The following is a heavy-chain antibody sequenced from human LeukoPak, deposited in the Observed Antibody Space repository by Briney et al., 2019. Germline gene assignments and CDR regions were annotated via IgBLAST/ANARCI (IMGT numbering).Heavy chain of an antibody. CDR2: IGTAGDT. Sequence: GGSLRLSCAASGFTFSSFDMHWVRQATGKGLEWVSTIGTAGDTYYPGSVKGRFTISRDNSKNTLYLQVNTLRADDTATYYCAKPVSGGLAVTADWFHPWGQGTLVVVSS. CDR1: GFTFSSFD. D-gene: IGHD6-19*01. CDR3: AKPVSGGLAVTADWFHP. V-gene: IGHV3-13*04. J-gene: IGHJ5*01.